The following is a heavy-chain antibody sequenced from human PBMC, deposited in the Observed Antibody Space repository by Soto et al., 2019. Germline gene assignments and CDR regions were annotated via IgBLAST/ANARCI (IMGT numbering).Heavy chain of an antibody. CDR3: ARWWFGDFFHS. D-gene: IGHD3-10*01. Sequence: QVQLQESGPGLVKPSQTLSLTCTVSGGSISSGEYYWSWIRQPPGKGLEWIGYIYYSGSTYNPSLKSRVTFSIHTSQPPFPLKLSSVTGADTAVYYYARWWFGDFFHSWAQGTLVTVSS. V-gene: IGHV4-30-4*01. CDR1: GGSISSGEYY. CDR2: IYYSGST. J-gene: IGHJ1*01.